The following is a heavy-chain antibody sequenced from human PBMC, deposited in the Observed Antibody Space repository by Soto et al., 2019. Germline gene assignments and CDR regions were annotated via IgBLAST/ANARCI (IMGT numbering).Heavy chain of an antibody. CDR1: GGTFSSYA. V-gene: IGHV1-69*01. D-gene: IGHD3-16*02. CDR2: IIPIFGTA. J-gene: IGHJ6*02. Sequence: QVQLVQSGAEVKKPGSSVKVSCKASGGTFSSYAISWVRQAPGQGLEWMGGIIPIFGTANYAQKFQGRVTITAEESTSTAYMELSSLRSEDTAVYYCARERVQFGGVIVMAAYYYYGMDVWGQGTTVTVSS. CDR3: ARERVQFGGVIVMAAYYYYGMDV.